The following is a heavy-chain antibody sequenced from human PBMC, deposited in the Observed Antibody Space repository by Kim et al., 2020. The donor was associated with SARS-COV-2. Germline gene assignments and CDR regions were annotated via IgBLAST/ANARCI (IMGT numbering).Heavy chain of an antibody. J-gene: IGHJ4*02. CDR2: ISSDGGST. Sequence: GGSLRLSCAASGFTFSNYAMSWVRQAPGKGLEWVSTISSDGGSTYYADSVKGRFTISRDNSKNTMSLQMNSLRAEDTAVYYCARDKGVNCGGDCYSGRYWGQGSLVTVSS. CDR1: GFTFSNYA. CDR3: ARDKGVNCGGDCYSGRY. V-gene: IGHV3-23*01. D-gene: IGHD2-21*02.